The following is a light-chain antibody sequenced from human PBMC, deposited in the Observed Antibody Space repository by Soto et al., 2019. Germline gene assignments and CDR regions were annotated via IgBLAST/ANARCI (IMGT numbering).Light chain of an antibody. J-gene: IGLJ2*01. CDR1: SSDVGDYNY. V-gene: IGLV2-14*03. CDR3: NSYSSGTTYVV. CDR2: GVS. Sequence: QSALAQPASESGSPGQSITISCTGTSSDVGDYNYVSWYQQVPGKAPKLIIYGVSDRPSGVSDRFSGSKSGTTASLTISGLQAEDEATYYCNSYSSGTTYVVFGGGTKLTVL.